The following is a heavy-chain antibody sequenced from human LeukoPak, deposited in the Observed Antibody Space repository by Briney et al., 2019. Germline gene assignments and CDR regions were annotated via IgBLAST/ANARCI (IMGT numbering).Heavy chain of an antibody. CDR2: IYYSGST. J-gene: IGHJ4*02. V-gene: IGHV4-39*01. CDR1: GGSISSSSYY. CDR3: ARAVPGGYYAYYFDY. Sequence: SETLSLTCTVSGGSISSSSYYWGWIRQPPGKGLEWIGSIYYSGSTYYNPSLKSRVTISVDTSKNQFSLKLSSVTAADTAVYYCARAVPGGYYAYYFDYWGQGTLVTVSS. D-gene: IGHD1-26*01.